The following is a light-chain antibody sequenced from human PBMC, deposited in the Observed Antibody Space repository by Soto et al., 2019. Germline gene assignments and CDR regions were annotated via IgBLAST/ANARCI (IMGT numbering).Light chain of an antibody. CDR2: GAS. Sequence: VLTQSPGTLSLSPGERATLACRASQSVTTQLAWYQQKPGQAPRLIIHGASSRATGVPDRITGSGSGTDFTLSISRLEPEDFAVYYCQQYGGSTRTFGQGTKVDIK. CDR3: QQYGGSTRT. CDR1: QSVTTQ. V-gene: IGKV3-20*01. J-gene: IGKJ1*01.